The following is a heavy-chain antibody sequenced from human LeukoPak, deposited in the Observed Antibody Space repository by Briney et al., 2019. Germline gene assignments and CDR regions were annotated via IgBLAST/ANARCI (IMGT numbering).Heavy chain of an antibody. CDR3: AKGYYDSAEGHFDH. CDR2: ISASGIST. CDR1: GFTFGSYA. J-gene: IGHJ4*02. Sequence: RGSLRLTCAASGFTFGSYAMSWVRQAPGKGLEWVSAISASGISTYYADSVKGRFTISRDKSENTLYLRMNSLRAEDTAVYYCAKGYYDSAEGHFDHWGQGTLVTVSS. D-gene: IGHD3-22*01. V-gene: IGHV3-23*01.